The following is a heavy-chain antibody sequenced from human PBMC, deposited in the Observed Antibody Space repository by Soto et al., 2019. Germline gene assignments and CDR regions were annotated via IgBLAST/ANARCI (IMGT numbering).Heavy chain of an antibody. D-gene: IGHD3-22*01. CDR3: ARDGPYYYDSSGYPGQGDAFDI. Sequence: QVQLQVSGPGLVKPSETLSLTCTVSGGSISSYYWSWIRQPPGKGLEWIGYIYYSGSTNYNPSLKSRVTISVDTSKNQFSLKLSSVTAADTAVYYCARDGPYYYDSSGYPGQGDAFDIWGQGTMVTVSS. CDR1: GGSISSYY. V-gene: IGHV4-59*01. J-gene: IGHJ3*02. CDR2: IYYSGST.